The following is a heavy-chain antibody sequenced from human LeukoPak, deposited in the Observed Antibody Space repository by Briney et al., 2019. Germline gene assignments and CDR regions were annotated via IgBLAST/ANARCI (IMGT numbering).Heavy chain of an antibody. J-gene: IGHJ4*02. Sequence: SETLSLTCTVSGYSISSGYYWGWIRQPPGEGLEWIGSIYHSGSTYYNPSLKSRVTISVDTSKNQFPLKLSSVTAADTAVYYCARESSSWYRGGYYFDYWGQGTLVTVSS. CDR3: ARESSSWYRGGYYFDY. CDR1: GYSISSGYY. V-gene: IGHV4-38-2*02. D-gene: IGHD6-13*01. CDR2: IYHSGST.